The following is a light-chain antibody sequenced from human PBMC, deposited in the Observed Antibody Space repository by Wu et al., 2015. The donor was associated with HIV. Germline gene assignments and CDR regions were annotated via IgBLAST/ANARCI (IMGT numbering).Light chain of an antibody. J-gene: IGKJ4*01. CDR2: AAS. V-gene: IGKV1-8*01. Sequence: AIQMTQSPSSLSASVGDRVTITCRASQGISSYLAWYQQKPGKAPKLLIYAASTLQSGVPSRFSGSGSGTDFTLTISCLQSEDFATYYCQQYYSPYTFGGGTKVEIK. CDR3: QQYYSPYT. CDR1: QGISSY.